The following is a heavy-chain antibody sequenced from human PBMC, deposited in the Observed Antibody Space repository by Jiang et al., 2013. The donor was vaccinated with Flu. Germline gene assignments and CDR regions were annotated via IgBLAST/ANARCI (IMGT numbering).Heavy chain of an antibody. Sequence: SGAEVKKPGSSVKVSCKASGGTFSSYAISWVRQAPGQGLEWMGGIIPIFGTANYAQKFQGRVTITADKSTSTAYMELSSLRSEDTAVYYCASGYCTNGVCYQPHPLPYGMDVWGQGTTVTVSS. V-gene: IGHV1-69*06. CDR3: ASGYCTNGVCYQPHPLPYGMDV. CDR2: IIPIFGTA. D-gene: IGHD2-8*01. J-gene: IGHJ6*02. CDR1: GGTFSSYA.